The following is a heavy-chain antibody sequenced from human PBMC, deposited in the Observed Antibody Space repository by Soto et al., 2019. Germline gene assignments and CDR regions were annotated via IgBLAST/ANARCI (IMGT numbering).Heavy chain of an antibody. V-gene: IGHV4-39*07. CDR2: IYYSGTT. J-gene: IGHJ5*02. D-gene: IGHD6-13*01. CDR3: ARERPDGSRLDP. Sequence: SETLSLTCTVSGDSITSNSYFWAWIRQPPGEGLEWIGSIYYSGTTYYNPSLKSRVTISVDTSKNQFSLKLSSVTAADTAVYYCARERPDGSRLDPWGQGTLVTVSS. CDR1: GDSITSNSYF.